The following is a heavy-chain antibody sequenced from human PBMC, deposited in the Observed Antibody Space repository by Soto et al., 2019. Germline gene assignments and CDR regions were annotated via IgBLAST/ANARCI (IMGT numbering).Heavy chain of an antibody. CDR1: GFTVSSNY. CDR2: IYSGGST. V-gene: IGHV3-66*01. J-gene: IGHJ6*03. Sequence: GGSLRLSCAASGFTVSSNYMSWVRQAPGKGLEWVSVIYSGGSTYYADSVKGRFTISRDNSKNTLYLQMNSLRAEDTAVYYCARGRRVRGVDTSHYYMDVWGKGTTVTVSS. D-gene: IGHD3-10*01. CDR3: ARGRRVRGVDTSHYYMDV.